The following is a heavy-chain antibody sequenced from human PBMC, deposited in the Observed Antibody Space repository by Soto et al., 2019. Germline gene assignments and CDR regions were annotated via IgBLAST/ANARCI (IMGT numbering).Heavy chain of an antibody. D-gene: IGHD3-3*01. CDR1: GGSISSGDYS. CDR2: IYHSGST. CDR3: ARGRGFGVVIIWFDP. V-gene: IGHV4-30-2*01. J-gene: IGHJ5*02. Sequence: SETLSLTCAVSGGSISSGDYSWSWIRQPPGKGLEWIGYIYHSGSTYYNPSLKSRVTISVDRSKNQFSLKLSSVTAADTAVYYCARGRGFGVVIIWFDPWGQGTLVTVSS.